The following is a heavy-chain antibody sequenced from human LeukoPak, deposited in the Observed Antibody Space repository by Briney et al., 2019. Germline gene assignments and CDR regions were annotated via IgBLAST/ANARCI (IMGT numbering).Heavy chain of an antibody. CDR3: ARSYDTSGYYLYALDI. Sequence: PGGSLRLSCAASGFTFSSYSMDWVRQAPGKGLEWVSAISGSGGNTYYADSVKGRFTISRDNSKNTLYLQMNSLRAEDTASYYCARSYDTSGYYLYALDIWGQGTMVTVSS. CDR1: GFTFSSYS. CDR2: ISGSGGNT. V-gene: IGHV3-23*01. J-gene: IGHJ3*02. D-gene: IGHD3-22*01.